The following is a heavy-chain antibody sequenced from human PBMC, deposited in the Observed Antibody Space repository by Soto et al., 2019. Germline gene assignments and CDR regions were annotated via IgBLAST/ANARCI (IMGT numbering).Heavy chain of an antibody. CDR1: GFIFNNAW. CDR3: TTGWSSKDY. Sequence: EVQLVESGGGLVKPGGSIRLSCAASGFIFNNAWMSWVRQAPGKGLEWVGRIKSKADGGTTNYAAPVKGRFNISRDGSKNTLYLQMNGLKTEDTAVYYCTTGWSSKDYWGQGTLVTVSS. V-gene: IGHV3-15*01. CDR2: IKSKADGGTT. J-gene: IGHJ4*02. D-gene: IGHD3-3*01.